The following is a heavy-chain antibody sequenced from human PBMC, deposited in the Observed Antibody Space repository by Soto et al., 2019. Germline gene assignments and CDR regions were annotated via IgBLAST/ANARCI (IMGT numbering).Heavy chain of an antibody. D-gene: IGHD6-19*01. CDR1: GFTFSDYY. J-gene: IGHJ2*01. V-gene: IGHV3-11*01. CDR2: ISNSGSTI. CDR3: ARVAVACMDNFDL. Sequence: QVQLVESGGGLVKPGGSLRLSCAASGFTFSDYYMSWIRQAPVKGREWVSYISNSGSTIFHADSVEGRFTISRDNARNSLDRQMTSLRADDTAVYYCARVAVACMDNFDLWGRSTLLTVSS.